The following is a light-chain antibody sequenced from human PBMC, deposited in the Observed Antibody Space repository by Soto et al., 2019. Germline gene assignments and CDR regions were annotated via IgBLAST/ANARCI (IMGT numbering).Light chain of an antibody. CDR1: QSISPW. CDR3: QQYRSPPYT. V-gene: IGKV1-5*03. Sequence: DIQMTQSPSTLSAYVGERVTITCRASQSISPWLAWYQKKPGKAPNLLIYRASNLQTGVPSRFSGSGSGTEFTLTINSLHADDFATYYCQQYRSPPYTFGQGTKLEIE. CDR2: RAS. J-gene: IGKJ2*01.